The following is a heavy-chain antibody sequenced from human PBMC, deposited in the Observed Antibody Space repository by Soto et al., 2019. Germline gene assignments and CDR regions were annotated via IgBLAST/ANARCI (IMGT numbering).Heavy chain of an antibody. CDR3: ARAHALYCSGGSCPHPYYYYYYMDV. V-gene: IGHV3-13*01. J-gene: IGHJ6*03. CDR2: IGTAGDT. Sequence: GGSLRLSCAASGFTFCSYDMHWVRQATGKGLEWVSAIGTAGDTYYPGSVKGRFTISRENAKNSLYLQMNSLRAGDTAVYYCARAHALYCSGGSCPHPYYYYYYMDVWGKGTTVTVSS. D-gene: IGHD2-15*01. CDR1: GFTFCSYD.